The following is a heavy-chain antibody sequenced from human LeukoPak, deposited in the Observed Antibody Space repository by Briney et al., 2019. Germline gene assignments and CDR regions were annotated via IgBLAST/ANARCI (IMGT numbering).Heavy chain of an antibody. D-gene: IGHD3-22*01. CDR3: AGTYYFDTGGYYHYSL. CDR2: IYYSGST. J-gene: IGHJ4*02. V-gene: IGHV4-59*01. Sequence: SETLSLTCTVSGASISSYYLSWIRQPPGKGLEWIGYIYYSGSTNYNPSLNSRVTISVDTSKNQFSVKLSSVTAADRAVYYCAGTYYFDTGGYYHYSLWGQGTLVTVSS. CDR1: GASISSYY.